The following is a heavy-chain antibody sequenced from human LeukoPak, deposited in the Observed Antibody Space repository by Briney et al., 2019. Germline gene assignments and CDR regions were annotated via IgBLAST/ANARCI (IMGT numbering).Heavy chain of an antibody. CDR2: ISSSSSYI. D-gene: IGHD1-26*01. CDR3: ARDTGLYGGSYFSNYYYYYMDV. Sequence: GGSLRLSCAASGFIFSSYSMNWVRQAPGKGLEWVSSISSSSSYIYYADSVKGRFTISRDNAKNSLYLQINSLRAEDTAVYYCARDTGLYGGSYFSNYYYYYMDVWGKGTTVTVSS. CDR1: GFIFSSYS. J-gene: IGHJ6*03. V-gene: IGHV3-21*01.